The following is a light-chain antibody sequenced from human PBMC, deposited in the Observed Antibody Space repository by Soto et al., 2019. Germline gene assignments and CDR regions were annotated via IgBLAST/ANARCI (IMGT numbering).Light chain of an antibody. CDR2: EDI. V-gene: IGLV2-23*01. J-gene: IGLJ2*01. CDR1: SSDIGRYNL. CDR3: CSYAGGASVV. Sequence: QSALTQPASVSGSPGQSITISCTGTSSDIGRYNLVSWYQQHPGKAPKLMIYEDIERPSGVSNRFSGSKSGNTASLTISGLQTEDEADYHCCSYAGGASVVFGGGTKLTVL.